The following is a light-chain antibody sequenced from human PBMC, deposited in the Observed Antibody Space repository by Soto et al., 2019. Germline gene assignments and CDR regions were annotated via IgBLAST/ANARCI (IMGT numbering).Light chain of an antibody. CDR1: QNIDRW. Sequence: DIQMTQSPSTLSASVGDRVTITCRASQNIDRWLAWYQQKPGKAPKVLIYEASRLSSGVSSRFGGSGSGTEFTLTISSVHPDDFATYYCQQYNSYSPYSFGQGTKLDIK. J-gene: IGKJ2*01. CDR2: EAS. V-gene: IGKV1-5*01. CDR3: QQYNSYSPYS.